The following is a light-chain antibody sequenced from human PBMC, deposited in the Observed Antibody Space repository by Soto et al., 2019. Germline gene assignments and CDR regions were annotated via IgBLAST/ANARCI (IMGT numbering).Light chain of an antibody. CDR1: QSVSTW. Sequence: DIQMTQSPSTLSASVGDRVTITCRASQSVSTWLAWYQQKPGKAPKLLIYKASNLESGVPSRFTGSGSGTEFTLTISSLQPDDFATYYCQQYNSWTFGQGTKVDTK. V-gene: IGKV1-5*03. CDR2: KAS. J-gene: IGKJ1*01. CDR3: QQYNSWT.